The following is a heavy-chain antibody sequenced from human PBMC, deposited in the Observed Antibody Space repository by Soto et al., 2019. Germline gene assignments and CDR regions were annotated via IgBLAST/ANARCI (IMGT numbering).Heavy chain of an antibody. V-gene: IGHV4-59*12. Sequence: PSETLSLTCTVSGGSISRYYWSWIRQPPGKGLEWIGSIYYSGSTNYNPSLKSRVTISVDTSKNQFSLKLSSVTAADTAVYYCARDFVQQQLVKAPWFDPWGQGTLVTVSS. J-gene: IGHJ5*02. CDR3: ARDFVQQQLVKAPWFDP. CDR1: GGSISRYY. CDR2: IYYSGST. D-gene: IGHD6-13*01.